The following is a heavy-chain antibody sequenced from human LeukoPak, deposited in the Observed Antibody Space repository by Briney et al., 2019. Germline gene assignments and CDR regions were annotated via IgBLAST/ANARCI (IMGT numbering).Heavy chain of an antibody. J-gene: IGHJ4*02. Sequence: TGGSLILSCAASGFTFSSYTMNWVRQAPGKGLEWVSHISRGSSTIYYADSVKGRFTISRDNAKSSLYLQMNSLRDEDTAVYYCARDGDLGYWGQGTLVTVSS. CDR2: ISRGSSTI. CDR3: ARDGDLGY. CDR1: GFTFSSYT. D-gene: IGHD3-3*01. V-gene: IGHV3-48*02.